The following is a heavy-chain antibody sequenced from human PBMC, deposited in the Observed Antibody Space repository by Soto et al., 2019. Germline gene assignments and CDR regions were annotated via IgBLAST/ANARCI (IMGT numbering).Heavy chain of an antibody. D-gene: IGHD6-13*01. CDR1: GFTFSSYG. J-gene: IGHJ4*02. CDR2: ISYDGSNK. CDR3: AKAGYSSSWYNGVDDY. Sequence: GGSLRLSCAASGFTFSSYGMHWVRQAPGKGLEWVAVISYDGSNKYYADSVKGRFTISRDNSKNTLYLQMNSLRAEDTAVYYCAKAGYSSSWYNGVDDYWGQGTLVTVSS. V-gene: IGHV3-30*18.